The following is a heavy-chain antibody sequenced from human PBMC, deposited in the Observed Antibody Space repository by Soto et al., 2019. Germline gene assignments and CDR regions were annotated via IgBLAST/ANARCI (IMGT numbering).Heavy chain of an antibody. Sequence: SETLSLTCAVYGGSFSGYSWSWIRQPPEKGLEWIGEISHSGSTNYNPSLKSRVTISVDTSKNQFSLKLTSVTAADTAVYYCARGQKGYSSSWYVDWGQGTLVTVSS. J-gene: IGHJ4*02. CDR3: ARGQKGYSSSWYVD. D-gene: IGHD6-13*01. V-gene: IGHV4-34*01. CDR1: GGSFSGYS. CDR2: ISHSGST.